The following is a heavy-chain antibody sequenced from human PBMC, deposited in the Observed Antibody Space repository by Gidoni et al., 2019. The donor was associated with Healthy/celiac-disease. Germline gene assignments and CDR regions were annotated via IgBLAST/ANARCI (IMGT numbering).Heavy chain of an antibody. CDR3: AHLSVGISMVLNWFDP. CDR1: GFSLRPNGVG. Sequence: QITLKESGPTLVKPTQTLTLTCTFSGFSLRPNGVGVGWIRQPPGKALEWLAVIYWDDEKRYRPPLKSRLTITKDTSKNQVVLTMTNMDPVDTATYYCAHLSVGISMVLNWFDPWGQGTLVTVSS. CDR2: IYWDDEK. V-gene: IGHV2-5*02. D-gene: IGHD3-10*01. J-gene: IGHJ5*02.